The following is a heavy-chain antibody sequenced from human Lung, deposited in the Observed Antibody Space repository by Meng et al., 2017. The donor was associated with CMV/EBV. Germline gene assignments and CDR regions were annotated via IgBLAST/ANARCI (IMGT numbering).Heavy chain of an antibody. J-gene: IGHJ3*02. CDR3: ARDWECLDRSDVFDI. Sequence: ASVKVSCKASGYTFSRYGISWVRQAPGQGLEWLGWVGGCDGDTNYALEFRGRVTMTTDTVTNTAYMELRSLTSDDTAVYYCARDWECLDRSDVFDIWGQGTMVXVSS. CDR2: VGGCDGDT. V-gene: IGHV1-18*01. CDR1: GYTFSRYG. D-gene: IGHD3-9*01.